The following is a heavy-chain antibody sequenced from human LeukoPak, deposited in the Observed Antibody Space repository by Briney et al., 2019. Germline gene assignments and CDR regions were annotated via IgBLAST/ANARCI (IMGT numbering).Heavy chain of an antibody. V-gene: IGHV3-30*04. D-gene: IGHD5-18*01. CDR1: GFTFSSYA. J-gene: IGHJ4*02. CDR3: ARDEGRNGYSSGYYFDF. Sequence: PGGSLRLSCADSGFTFSSYAMHWVRQAPGKGLEWVAVISDDGSNRYYADSVKGRFTISRDNSKNTLYLQMNSLRAEDTAVYYCARDEGRNGYSSGYYFDFWGQGTLVTVSS. CDR2: ISDDGSNR.